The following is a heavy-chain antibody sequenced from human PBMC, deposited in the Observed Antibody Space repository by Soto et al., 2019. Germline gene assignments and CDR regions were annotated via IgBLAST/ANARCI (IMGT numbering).Heavy chain of an antibody. CDR3: ARGPGALSFGQKGKDYGMDV. CDR1: GGSVSSGSYY. J-gene: IGHJ6*01. CDR2: IYYSGST. D-gene: IGHD3-10*01. V-gene: IGHV4-61*01. Sequence: PSETLSLTCTVSGGSVSSGSYYWSWIRQPPGKGLEWIGYIYYSGSTNYNPSLKSRVTISVDTSKNQFSLKLSSVTAADTAVYYCARGPGALSFGQKGKDYGMDVWGPGNTV.